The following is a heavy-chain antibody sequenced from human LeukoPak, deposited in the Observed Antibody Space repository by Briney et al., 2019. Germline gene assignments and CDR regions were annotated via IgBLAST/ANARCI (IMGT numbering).Heavy chain of an antibody. CDR2: IYSGDSDT. D-gene: IGHD6-13*01. CDR1: GYSFTSYW. V-gene: IGHV5-51*03. Sequence: GESLKISCKGSGYSFTSYWIGWVRQMPGKGLEWMGIIYSGDSDTRYSPSFQGQVTISADKSISTAYLQWSSLKASDTAMYYCARLRAAAAADDNWFDPWGQGTLVTVSS. J-gene: IGHJ5*02. CDR3: ARLRAAAAADDNWFDP.